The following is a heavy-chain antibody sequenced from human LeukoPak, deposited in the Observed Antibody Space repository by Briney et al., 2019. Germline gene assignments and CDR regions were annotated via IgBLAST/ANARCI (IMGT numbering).Heavy chain of an antibody. CDR3: ARERIAVAGWFDP. CDR2: ISYDGSNK. D-gene: IGHD6-19*01. Sequence: GGSLRLSCAASGFTFSSYAMHWVRQAPGKGLEWVAVISYDGSNKYYADSVKGRFTISRDNSKNTLYLQMNSLRAEDTAVYYCARERIAVAGWFDPWGQGTLVTVSS. V-gene: IGHV3-30*04. CDR1: GFTFSSYA. J-gene: IGHJ5*02.